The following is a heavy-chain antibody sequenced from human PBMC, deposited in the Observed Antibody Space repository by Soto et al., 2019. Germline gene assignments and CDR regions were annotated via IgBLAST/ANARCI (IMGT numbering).Heavy chain of an antibody. CDR3: AHIPNYYQYDWFDP. D-gene: IGHD3-16*01. CDR2: IYRDDDK. V-gene: IGHV2-5*02. Sequence: QITLKESGPTLVNPTQTLTLTCTFSGFSLTTRGVGVGWIRQPPGKALECLALIYRDDDKHYSPTLQSRLSITQDTSKKPVVLTSTNVDPVDTATYYCAHIPNYYQYDWFDPWGQGTLVSVSS. CDR1: GFSLTTRGVG. J-gene: IGHJ5*02.